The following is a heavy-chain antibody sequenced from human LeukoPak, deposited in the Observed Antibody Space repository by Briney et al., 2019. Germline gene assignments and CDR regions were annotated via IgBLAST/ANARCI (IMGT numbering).Heavy chain of an antibody. CDR2: ISGRGDNT. J-gene: IGHJ4*02. D-gene: IGHD6-19*01. Sequence: QTGGSLRLSCAASGFTFSNYAMSWVRQAPGKGLEWISTISGRGDNTYHADSVKGRFTISRDNSKNTLYLQMNSLRAEDTAVYYCARDPLGYSSGPVWGQGTLVTVSS. V-gene: IGHV3-23*01. CDR3: ARDPLGYSSGPV. CDR1: GFTFSNYA.